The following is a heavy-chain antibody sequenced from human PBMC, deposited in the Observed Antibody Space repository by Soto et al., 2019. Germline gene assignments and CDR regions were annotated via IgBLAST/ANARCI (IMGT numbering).Heavy chain of an antibody. CDR2: INPNSGGT. Sequence: ASVKVSCKASGFTFSAYYIYWVRQAPGQGLEWIGWINPNSGGTNNAQKFQGRVTMTRDTSTSTVYMELSALISDDTAVYFCAWSLLYEYSSSWRSAYYGLDVWGQGTTVTVSS. CDR1: GFTFSAYY. CDR3: AWSLLYEYSSSWRSAYYGLDV. J-gene: IGHJ6*02. V-gene: IGHV1-2*02. D-gene: IGHD2-2*01.